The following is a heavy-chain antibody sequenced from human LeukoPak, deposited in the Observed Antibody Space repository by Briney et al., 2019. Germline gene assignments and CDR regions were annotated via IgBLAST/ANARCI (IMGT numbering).Heavy chain of an antibody. J-gene: IGHJ4*02. Sequence: SETLSLTCAVYGGSFSGYYWSWIRQSPGKGLEWIGEINHSGSTTYNPYLKSRVTISVDTSKNQLSLKLSSVTAAATAVYYCAGIWAAADVDYWGQGTLVTVSS. D-gene: IGHD6-13*01. CDR3: AGIWAAADVDY. V-gene: IGHV4-34*01. CDR2: INHSGST. CDR1: GGSFSGYY.